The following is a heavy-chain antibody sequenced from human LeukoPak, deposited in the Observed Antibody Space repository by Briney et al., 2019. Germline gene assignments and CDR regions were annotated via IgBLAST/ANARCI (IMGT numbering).Heavy chain of an antibody. J-gene: IGHJ5*02. Sequence: HPGGSLRLSCAASGFTFSSYAMHWVRQAPGKGLEWVAVISYDGSNKYYADSVKGRFTISRDNSKNTLYLQMNSLRAEDTAVYYCARGGSDYRDYPNPRGWFDPWGQGTLVTVSS. CDR1: GFTFSSYA. CDR3: ARGGSDYRDYPNPRGWFDP. CDR2: ISYDGSNK. D-gene: IGHD4-17*01. V-gene: IGHV3-30*04.